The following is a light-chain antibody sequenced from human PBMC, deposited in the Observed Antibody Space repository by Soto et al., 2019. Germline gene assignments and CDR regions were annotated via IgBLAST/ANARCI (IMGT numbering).Light chain of an antibody. Sequence: QSALTQPASVSGSPGQSITISCTGTSSDVGSYNLVSWYQQHPGKVPKIMIYEASMRPSGAPNRFSGSKSGNTASLTISGLQAEDEADYYCCSYAGSSTWVFGTGTKLTVL. CDR1: SSDVGSYNL. CDR2: EAS. CDR3: CSYAGSSTWV. J-gene: IGLJ1*01. V-gene: IGLV2-23*01.